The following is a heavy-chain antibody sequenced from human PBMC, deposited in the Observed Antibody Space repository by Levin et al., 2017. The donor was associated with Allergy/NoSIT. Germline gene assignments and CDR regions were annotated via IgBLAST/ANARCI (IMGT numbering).Heavy chain of an antibody. V-gene: IGHV3-48*02. Sequence: GGSLRLSCAASGFTFSNYNMNWVRQAPGKGLEWLSYISSNTRTIYYASSLKGRFTVSRDNAKNSLYLQMNSLRDDDTAVYYCVREGGWWPTYYFDYWGQGAPVTVSS. D-gene: IGHD2-15*01. CDR1: GFTFSNYN. CDR3: VREGGWWPTYYFDY. CDR2: ISSNTRTI. J-gene: IGHJ4*02.